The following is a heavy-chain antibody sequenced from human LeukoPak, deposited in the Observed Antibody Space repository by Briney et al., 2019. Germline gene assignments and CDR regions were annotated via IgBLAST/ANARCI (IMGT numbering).Heavy chain of an antibody. V-gene: IGHV3-11*04. Sequence: AGGSLRLSCAASGFSSSDYYMSWIRQPPGKGLEWVSYISSSGSTIYYADSVKGRFTISRDNAKNSLYLQMNSLRAEDTAVYYCASFAGGMSAFDIWGQGTMVTVSS. CDR3: ASFAGGMSAFDI. CDR2: ISSSGSTI. J-gene: IGHJ3*02. CDR1: GFSSSDYY.